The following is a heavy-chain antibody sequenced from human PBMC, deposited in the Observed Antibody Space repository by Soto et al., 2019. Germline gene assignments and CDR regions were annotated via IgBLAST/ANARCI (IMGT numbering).Heavy chain of an antibody. Sequence: PGGSLRLSCAASGFTFSSYSMDWVRQAPGKGLEWVSSISSSSSYIYYADSVKGRFTISRDNAKNSLYLQMNSLRAEDTAVYYCARDFSPIRCGMDVWGQGTTVTVSS. D-gene: IGHD2-21*01. V-gene: IGHV3-21*01. J-gene: IGHJ6*02. CDR1: GFTFSSYS. CDR3: ARDFSPIRCGMDV. CDR2: ISSSSSYI.